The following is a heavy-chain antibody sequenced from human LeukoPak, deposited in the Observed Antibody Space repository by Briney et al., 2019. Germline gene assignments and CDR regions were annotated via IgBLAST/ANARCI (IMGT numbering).Heavy chain of an antibody. Sequence: SETLSLTCTVSGGSISSHYWSWIRQPPGKGLEWIGYIYYSGSTNYIPSLKSRVTISVDTSKNQFSLKLSSVTAADTAVYYCARVGGRDGYNFDYWGQGTLVTVSS. V-gene: IGHV4-59*11. CDR2: IYYSGST. CDR3: ARVGGRDGYNFDY. CDR1: GGSISSHY. J-gene: IGHJ4*02. D-gene: IGHD5-24*01.